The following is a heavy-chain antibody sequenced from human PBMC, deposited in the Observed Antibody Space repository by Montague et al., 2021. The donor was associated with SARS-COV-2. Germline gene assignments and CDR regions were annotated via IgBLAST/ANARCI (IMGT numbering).Heavy chain of an antibody. D-gene: IGHD3-9*01. J-gene: IGHJ6*02. CDR1: GGSVSSGSYY. Sequence: SETLSLTCTVSGGSVSSGSYYWSWIRQPPGKGLEWIGYIYYSGSTNYNPSLKSRVTISVDTSKNQFSLKLSSVAAADTAVYYCARDGVLRYFDWLGDRHGMDVWGQGTTVTVSS. V-gene: IGHV4-61*01. CDR3: ARDGVLRYFDWLGDRHGMDV. CDR2: IYYSGST.